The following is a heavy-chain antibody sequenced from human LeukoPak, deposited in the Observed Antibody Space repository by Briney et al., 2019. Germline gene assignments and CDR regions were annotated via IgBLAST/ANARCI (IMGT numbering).Heavy chain of an antibody. J-gene: IGHJ6*02. V-gene: IGHV1-24*01. D-gene: IGHD1-7*01. CDR3: ATDWVTGTLYYYYGMDV. Sequence: ASVKVSCKVSGYTLTELSMHWVRQAPGKGLEWMGGFDPEDGETIYAQKFQGRVTMTEDTSTDTAYMELSSLRSEDTAVYYCATDWVTGTLYYYYGMDVWGQGTTVTVSS. CDR1: GYTLTELS. CDR2: FDPEDGET.